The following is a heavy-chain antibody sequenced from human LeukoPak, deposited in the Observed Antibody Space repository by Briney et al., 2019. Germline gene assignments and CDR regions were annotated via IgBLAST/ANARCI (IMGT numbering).Heavy chain of an antibody. Sequence: GGSLRLSCAASGFTFSSYGMHWVRQAPGKGLEWVAVIWYDGSNKYYADSVKGRFTISRDNSKNTLYLQMNSLRAEDTAVYYCAKDRWSSSWYYWGQGTLVTVSS. CDR2: IWYDGSNK. D-gene: IGHD6-13*01. CDR3: AKDRWSSSWYY. V-gene: IGHV3-33*06. CDR1: GFTFSSYG. J-gene: IGHJ4*02.